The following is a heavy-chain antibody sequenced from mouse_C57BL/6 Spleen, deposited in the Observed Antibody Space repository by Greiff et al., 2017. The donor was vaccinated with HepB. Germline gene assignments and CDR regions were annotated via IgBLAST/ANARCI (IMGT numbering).Heavy chain of an antibody. CDR1: GFNIKDDY. Sequence: VQLQQSGAELVRPGASVKLSCTASGFNIKDDYMHWVKQRPEQGLEWIGWIDPENGDTEYASKFQGKATITADTSSNTAYLQLSSLTSEDTAVYYCTTGGLRRPFAYWGQGTLVTVSA. CDR2: IDPENGDT. CDR3: TTGGLRRPFAY. V-gene: IGHV14-4*01. D-gene: IGHD2-4*01. J-gene: IGHJ3*01.